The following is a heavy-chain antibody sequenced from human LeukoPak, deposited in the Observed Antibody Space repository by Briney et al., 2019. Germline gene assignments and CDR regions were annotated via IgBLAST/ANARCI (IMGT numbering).Heavy chain of an antibody. V-gene: IGHV3-21*01. CDR2: ISSSSNAI. CDR3: ARDVSAYGDFAFDY. CDR1: GFTFSSYW. J-gene: IGHJ4*02. Sequence: PGGSLRLSCAASGFTFSSYWMSWVRQAPGKGLEWVSFISSSSNAIYYADSVKGRFTISRDNAKNSLYLQMNSLRAEDTAMYYCARDVSAYGDFAFDYWGQGTLVTVSS. D-gene: IGHD4-17*01.